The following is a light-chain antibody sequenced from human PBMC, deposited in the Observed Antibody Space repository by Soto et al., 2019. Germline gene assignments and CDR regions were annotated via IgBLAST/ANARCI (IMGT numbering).Light chain of an antibody. CDR1: SSDVGSGNV. V-gene: IGLV2-14*02. Sequence: QSALTQPASVSGSPGQSITISCTGTSSDVGSGNVVSWYQHYPGKAPQLIIYEGFKRPSGVSSRFSGSKSGNTASLTVSGLQADDEANYYCSSFKGTNSFVFGTGTKLTVL. CDR2: EGF. J-gene: IGLJ1*01. CDR3: SSFKGTNSFV.